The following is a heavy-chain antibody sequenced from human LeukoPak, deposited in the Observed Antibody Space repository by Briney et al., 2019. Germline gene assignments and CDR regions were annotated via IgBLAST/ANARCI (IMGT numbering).Heavy chain of an antibody. V-gene: IGHV3-7*01. CDR3: ARDCDENDY. CDR2: IKQDGSEK. J-gene: IGHJ4*02. CDR1: GFTFRNYW. Sequence: GGSLRLSCAASGFTFRNYWMSWVRPAPGKGLEWVANIKQDGSEKYYVDSVKGRFTISRDNAKNSLYLQMNSLRGEDTAVYYCARDCDENDYWGQGTLVTVSS.